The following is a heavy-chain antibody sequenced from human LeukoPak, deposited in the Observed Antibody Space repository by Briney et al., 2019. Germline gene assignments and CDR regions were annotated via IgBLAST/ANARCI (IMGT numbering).Heavy chain of an antibody. CDR2: IYSGGST. CDR3: ARASAMVRGVKVPIVGFDP. J-gene: IGHJ5*02. D-gene: IGHD3-10*01. Sequence: GSLRLSCAASGFTVSSNYMGWVRQAPGKGLEWVSVIYSGGSTYYADSVKGRFTISRDNSKNTLYLQMNSLRAEDTAVYYCARASAMVRGVKVPIVGFDPWGQGTLVTVSS. CDR1: GFTVSSNY. V-gene: IGHV3-66*01.